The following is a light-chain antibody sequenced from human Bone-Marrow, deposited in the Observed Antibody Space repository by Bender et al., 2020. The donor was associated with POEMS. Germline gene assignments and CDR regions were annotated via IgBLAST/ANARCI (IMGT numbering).Light chain of an antibody. Sequence: QSVLTQPPSASGTPGQRVTMSCFGSASNIGNDYVSWFQQLPGAAPKLLIYKNDQRPSGVSDRFSGSKSGTSASLAISGLQSDDEAHYYCQSYDISLSGSGVFGGGTKVTVL. CDR2: KND. V-gene: IGLV1-47*01. J-gene: IGLJ2*01. CDR1: ASNIGNDY. CDR3: QSYDISLSGSGV.